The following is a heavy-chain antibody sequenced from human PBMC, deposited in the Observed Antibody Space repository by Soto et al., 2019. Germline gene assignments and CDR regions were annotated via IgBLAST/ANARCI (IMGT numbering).Heavy chain of an antibody. D-gene: IGHD3-10*01. V-gene: IGHV4-31*03. CDR1: GGSISSGGYY. Sequence: QVQLQESGPGLVKPSQTLSLTCTVSGGSISSGGYYWSWIRQHPGKGLEWIGYIYYIGSTYYNPSLKSRFSISVDTSKNQFSLKLSSVTAADTAVYYCARFYMVRGVMGAFDIWGQGTMVTVSS. J-gene: IGHJ3*02. CDR3: ARFYMVRGVMGAFDI. CDR2: IYYIGST.